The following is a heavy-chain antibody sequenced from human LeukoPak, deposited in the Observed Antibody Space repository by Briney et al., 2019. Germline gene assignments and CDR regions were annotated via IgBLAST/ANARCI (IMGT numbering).Heavy chain of an antibody. V-gene: IGHV1-8*03. CDR2: MNPNSGNT. J-gene: IGHJ5*02. CDR1: GGTFSSYA. D-gene: IGHD1-1*01. CDR3: ARGDWNHWFDP. Sequence: ASVKVSCKASGGTFSSYAISWVRQAPGQGLEWMGWMNPNSGNTGYAQKFQGRVTITRNTSISTAYMELSSLRSEDTAVYYCARGDWNHWFDPWGQGTLVTVSS.